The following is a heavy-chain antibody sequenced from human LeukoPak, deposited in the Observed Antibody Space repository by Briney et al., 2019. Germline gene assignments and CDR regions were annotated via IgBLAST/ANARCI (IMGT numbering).Heavy chain of an antibody. Sequence: GGSLRLSCAASGFAFSSYAMSWVRQAPGKGLEWVSVISGSGGDTYYADSVKGRFTISRDNSKNTLFLQMNSLRAEDTAVYYCAEHPSMPRGPGYWGQGTLVTVSS. CDR1: GFAFSSYA. J-gene: IGHJ4*02. CDR3: AEHPSMPRGPGY. D-gene: IGHD3-10*01. CDR2: ISGSGGDT. V-gene: IGHV3-23*01.